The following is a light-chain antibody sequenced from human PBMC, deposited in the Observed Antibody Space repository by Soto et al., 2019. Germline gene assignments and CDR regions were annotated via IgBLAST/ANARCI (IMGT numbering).Light chain of an antibody. V-gene: IGKV1-8*01. J-gene: IGKJ1*01. CDR3: QQYYSYPRT. CDR1: QGISRY. CDR2: AAS. Sequence: AIRMTQSPSSLSASTGDRVTITCRASQGISRYLAWYQQKPGKAPKHLIYAASTLQSGVPSRFSGSGSGTDFTLTISCLQAEDFATYYCQQYYSYPRTFGQGTKVEIK.